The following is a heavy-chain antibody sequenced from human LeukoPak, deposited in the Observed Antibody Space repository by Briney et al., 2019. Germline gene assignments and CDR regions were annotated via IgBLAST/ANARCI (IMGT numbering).Heavy chain of an antibody. V-gene: IGHV3-11*04. CDR3: ARVRKDYYYYYMDV. J-gene: IGHJ6*03. CDR2: ISSGGGTII. CDR1: GFSFNDYY. Sequence: PGGSLRLSCAASGFSFNDYYMTWRRQAPGKGLEWVSYISSGGGTIIYYADSVKGRFTISKDNAKNSLYLQMNSLRAVDTAVYYCARVRKDYYYYYMDVWGKGTTVTVSS.